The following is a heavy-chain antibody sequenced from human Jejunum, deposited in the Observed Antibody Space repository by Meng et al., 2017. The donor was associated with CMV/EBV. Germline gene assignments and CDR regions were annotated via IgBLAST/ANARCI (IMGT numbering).Heavy chain of an antibody. Sequence: RSYSMTWVRQAPGKGLEWVSTITGEDFSTYYADSVKGRFTISRDNAKNSLFLQMNSLRAEDTAVYYCARGLMGCTSTSCYSGWFDPWGQGTLVTVSS. CDR3: ARGLMGCTSTSCYSGWFDP. CDR2: ITGEDFST. V-gene: IGHV3-23*01. D-gene: IGHD2-2*02. J-gene: IGHJ5*02. CDR1: RSYS.